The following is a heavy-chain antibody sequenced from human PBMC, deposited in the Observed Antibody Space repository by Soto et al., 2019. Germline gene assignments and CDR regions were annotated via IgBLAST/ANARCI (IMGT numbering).Heavy chain of an antibody. Sequence: QVQLVQSGAEVKKPGSSVKVSCKASGGTFSSYAISWVRQAPGQGLEWMGGIIPIFGTANYAQKFQGRVTXXAXEXMSTAYMELSSLRSEDTAVYYCARAGGAVAPRYFDLWGRGTLVTVSS. V-gene: IGHV1-69*12. CDR2: IIPIFGTA. CDR1: GGTFSSYA. D-gene: IGHD6-19*01. CDR3: ARAGGAVAPRYFDL. J-gene: IGHJ2*01.